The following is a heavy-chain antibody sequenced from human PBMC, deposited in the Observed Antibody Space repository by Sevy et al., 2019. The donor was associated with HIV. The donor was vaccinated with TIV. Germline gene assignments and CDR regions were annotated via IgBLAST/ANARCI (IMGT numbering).Heavy chain of an antibody. CDR2: ISGSGSDI. CDR3: ARDHVKDGDLGDYYYFAMDV. CDR1: GFTSSDYY. D-gene: IGHD4-17*01. J-gene: IGHJ6*02. Sequence: GGSLRLSCAASGFTSSDYYMSWIRQAPGKGLEWLSYISGSGSDIYYADSVKGRFTISRDNAKNSLYLQMSSLRADDTDVYYCARDHVKDGDLGDYYYFAMDVWGQGTTVTVSS. V-gene: IGHV3-11*01.